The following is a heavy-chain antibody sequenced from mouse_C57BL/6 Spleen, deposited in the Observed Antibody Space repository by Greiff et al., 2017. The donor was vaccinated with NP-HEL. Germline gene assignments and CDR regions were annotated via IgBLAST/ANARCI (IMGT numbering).Heavy chain of an antibody. CDR2: IYPGNSDT. D-gene: IGHD2-3*01. CDR1: GYTFTSYW. Sequence: VQLQQSGTVLARPGASVKMSCKTSGYTFTSYWMHWVKQRPGQGLEWIGAIYPGNSDTSYNQKFKGKAKLTAVTSASTAYMELSSLTNEDSAVYYCTRDGYYFYYYAMDYWGQGTSVTVSS. J-gene: IGHJ4*01. CDR3: TRDGYYFYYYAMDY. V-gene: IGHV1-5*01.